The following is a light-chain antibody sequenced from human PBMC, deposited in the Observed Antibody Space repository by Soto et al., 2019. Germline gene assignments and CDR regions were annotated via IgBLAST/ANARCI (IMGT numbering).Light chain of an antibody. Sequence: QSVLTQPASVSGSPGQSITISCTGTSSDVGSYNLVSWYQQHPGKAPKLMIYEGSKRPSGVSNRYSGSKSGNTASLTISGLQAEDEADYYCSSYAGSSTFVFGGGTKVTVL. CDR1: SSDVGSYNL. J-gene: IGLJ2*01. CDR2: EGS. V-gene: IGLV2-23*03. CDR3: SSYAGSSTFV.